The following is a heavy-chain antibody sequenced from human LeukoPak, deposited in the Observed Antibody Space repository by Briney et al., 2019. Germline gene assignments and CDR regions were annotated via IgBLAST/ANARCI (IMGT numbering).Heavy chain of an antibody. CDR1: GFTFSSYW. CDR3: ARDTEVYYDFWSGYFNYYYYMDV. J-gene: IGHJ6*03. D-gene: IGHD3-3*01. CDR2: IKQDGSEK. V-gene: IGHV3-7*01. Sequence: TGGSLRLSCAASGFTFSSYWMSWVRQAPGKGLEWVANIKQDGSEKYYVDSVKGRFTISRDNAKNPLYLQMNSLRAEDTAVYYCARDTEVYYDFWSGYFNYYYYMDVWGKGTTVTVSS.